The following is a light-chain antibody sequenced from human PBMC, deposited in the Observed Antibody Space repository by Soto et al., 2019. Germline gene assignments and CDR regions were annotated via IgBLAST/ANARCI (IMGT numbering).Light chain of an antibody. CDR3: VAWDDSLSGHVL. Sequence: QPVLTQPLSASGTPGQRVTISCSGSSSNIGSNTVSWYQQLPGTAPQLLIYSNDQRPSGVPDRFSGSKSGTSASLAISGLQSEDEADYYCVAWDDSLSGHVLFGGGTKVTVL. J-gene: IGLJ2*01. CDR2: SND. CDR1: SSNIGSNT. V-gene: IGLV1-44*01.